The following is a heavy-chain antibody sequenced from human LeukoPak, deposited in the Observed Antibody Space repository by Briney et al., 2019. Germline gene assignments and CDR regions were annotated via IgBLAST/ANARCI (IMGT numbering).Heavy chain of an antibody. Sequence: GGSLRLSCAASGLTFSSYWMSWVRQAPGKGLEWVANIKQDGSEKYYVDSVKGRFTISRDNAKNSLYLQMNSLRAEDTAVYYCARAKMNYYYMDVWGKGTTVTVSS. CDR1: GLTFSSYW. CDR3: ARAKMNYYYMDV. V-gene: IGHV3-7*01. CDR2: IKQDGSEK. J-gene: IGHJ6*03.